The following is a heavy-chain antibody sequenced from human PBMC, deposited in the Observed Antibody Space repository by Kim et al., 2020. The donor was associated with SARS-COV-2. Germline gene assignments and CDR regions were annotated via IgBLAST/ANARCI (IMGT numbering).Heavy chain of an antibody. CDR1: GFTFSSYG. CDR3: ARDGLGIAAALDY. CDR2: IWYDGSNK. V-gene: IGHV3-33*01. D-gene: IGHD6-13*01. J-gene: IGHJ4*02. Sequence: GGSLRLSCAASGFTFSSYGMHWVRQAPGKGLEWVAVIWYDGSNKYYADSVKGRFTISRDNSKNTLYLQMNSLRAEDTAVYYCARDGLGIAAALDYWGQGTLVTVSS.